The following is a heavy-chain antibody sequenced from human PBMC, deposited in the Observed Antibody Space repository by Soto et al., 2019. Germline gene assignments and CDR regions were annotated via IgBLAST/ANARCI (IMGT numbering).Heavy chain of an antibody. V-gene: IGHV3-23*01. J-gene: IGHJ5*02. Sequence: RGSLRLSCAASGFTFSSYAMSWVRQAPGKGLEWVSAISGSGGSTYYADSVKGRFTISRDNSKNTLYLQMNSLRAEDTAVYYCAKDRGTTVPGEDWFDPWGQGTLVTVSS. D-gene: IGHD4-17*01. CDR3: AKDRGTTVPGEDWFDP. CDR1: GFTFSSYA. CDR2: ISGSGGST.